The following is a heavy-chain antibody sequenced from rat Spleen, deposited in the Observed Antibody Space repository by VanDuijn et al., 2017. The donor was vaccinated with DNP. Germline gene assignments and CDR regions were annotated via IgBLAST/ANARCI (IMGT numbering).Heavy chain of an antibody. V-gene: IGHV5-22*01. Sequence: EVQLVESGGGLVQPGRSLKLSCAASGFTFSDYYMAWVRQAPKKGLEWVASISYEGSGTYYGDSVKGRFTLSRDNAKSTLYLQMNSLRFEDTATYYCVRWNSGHFDYWGQGVMVTVSS. CDR1: GFTFSDYY. D-gene: IGHD4-3*01. J-gene: IGHJ2*01. CDR2: ISYEGSGT. CDR3: VRWNSGHFDY.